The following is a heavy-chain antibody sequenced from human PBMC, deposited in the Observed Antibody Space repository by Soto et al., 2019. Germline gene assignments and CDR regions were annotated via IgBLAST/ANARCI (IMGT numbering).Heavy chain of an antibody. CDR3: ARDKGESILWFGELSYYYYGMDV. D-gene: IGHD3-10*01. CDR2: ISAYNGNT. J-gene: IGHJ6*02. V-gene: IGHV1-18*01. CDR1: GYTFTSYG. Sequence: VQLVESGAEVKKPGASVKVSCKASGYTFTSYGISWVRQAPGQGLEWMGWISAYNGNTNYAQKLQGRVTMTTDTSTSTAYMELRSLRSDDTAVYYCARDKGESILWFGELSYYYYGMDVWGQGTTVTVSS.